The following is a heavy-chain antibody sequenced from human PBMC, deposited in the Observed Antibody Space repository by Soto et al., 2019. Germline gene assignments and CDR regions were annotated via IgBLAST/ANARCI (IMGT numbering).Heavy chain of an antibody. Sequence: EVQLVESGGALVQPGGSLRLSCAASGFTFSNSGMSWVRQAPGKGLEWVAKIKQDGGDKYYVDSVKGRFTISRDNAKNPLSLQMSSLRVDDTAVYYCARARYAATPLDNWGQGTLVTASS. J-gene: IGHJ4*02. CDR3: ARARYAATPLDN. V-gene: IGHV3-7*01. CDR2: IKQDGGDK. D-gene: IGHD2-8*01. CDR1: GFTFSNSG.